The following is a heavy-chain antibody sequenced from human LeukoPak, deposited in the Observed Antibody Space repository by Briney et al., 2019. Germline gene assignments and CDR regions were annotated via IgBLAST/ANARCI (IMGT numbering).Heavy chain of an antibody. V-gene: IGHV4-4*02. Sequence: SGTLSLTCAVSGGSISSSNWWSWVRQSPGKGLEWIGEIYHSGSTNYNPSLKSRVTISVDKSKNQFSLKLSSVTAADTAVYYCARGCCSSTSCYAGFDPWGQGTLVTVSS. CDR2: IYHSGST. J-gene: IGHJ5*02. D-gene: IGHD2-2*01. CDR3: ARGCCSSTSCYAGFDP. CDR1: GGSISSSNW.